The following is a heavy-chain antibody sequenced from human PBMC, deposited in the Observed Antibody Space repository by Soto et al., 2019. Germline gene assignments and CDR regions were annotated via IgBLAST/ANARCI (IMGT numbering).Heavy chain of an antibody. Sequence: GASVKVSCKASGYTFTSYDINWVRQATGQGLEWMGWMNPNSGNTGYAQKFQGRVTMTRNTSISTAYMELSSLRSEDAAVYYCARGFKEVALSCTNGVCHDVVYYGMDVWGQGTTVNVSS. J-gene: IGHJ6*02. V-gene: IGHV1-8*01. CDR1: GYTFTSYD. D-gene: IGHD2-8*01. CDR3: ARGFKEVALSCTNGVCHDVVYYGMDV. CDR2: MNPNSGNT.